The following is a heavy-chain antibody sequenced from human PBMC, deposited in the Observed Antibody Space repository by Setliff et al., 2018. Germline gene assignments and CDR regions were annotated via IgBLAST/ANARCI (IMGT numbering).Heavy chain of an antibody. Sequence: SCKASGYTFTSHYMHWVRQAPGLGLEWMGTINPSSGRTSYAQKFQGRVTMTRDTSTSTVYMDMSSLRSEGTAVYYCARVTYYYDSSGCPDYWGQGTLVTVSS. D-gene: IGHD3-22*01. V-gene: IGHV1-46*01. CDR3: ARVTYYYDSSGCPDY. CDR2: INPSSGRT. J-gene: IGHJ4*02. CDR1: GYTFTSHY.